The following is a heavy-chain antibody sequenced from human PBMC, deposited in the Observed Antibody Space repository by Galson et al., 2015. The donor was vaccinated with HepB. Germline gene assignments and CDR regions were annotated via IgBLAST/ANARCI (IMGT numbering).Heavy chain of an antibody. CDR3: ARDGDYIGSFNYGMDV. Sequence: TLSLTCTVSGGSISSISYSWGWVRQPPGKGLEWIGYIYYRGRTSYNPSLKSRVSISVDTSQNQFSLNLSSVIAADTAVYYCARDGDYIGSFNYGMDVWGRGTTVVVSS. CDR2: IYYRGRT. D-gene: IGHD4-17*01. J-gene: IGHJ6*02. CDR1: GGSISSISYS. V-gene: IGHV4-31*03.